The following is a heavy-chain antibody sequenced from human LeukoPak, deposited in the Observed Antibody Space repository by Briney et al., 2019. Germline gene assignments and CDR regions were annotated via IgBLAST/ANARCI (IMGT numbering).Heavy chain of an antibody. CDR1: GGSISRYH. V-gene: IGHV4-59*08. CDR2: VYYNGSP. Sequence: SETLSLTCTVSGGSISRYHWSWVRQSPGKGLEWIGYVYYNGSPNYPPSLMSRVTMLMDTSKNQFSLRLSSVTAADTAVYYCARHGGGWSSDFWGQGTLVTVSS. CDR3: ARHGGGWSSDF. J-gene: IGHJ4*02. D-gene: IGHD6-19*01.